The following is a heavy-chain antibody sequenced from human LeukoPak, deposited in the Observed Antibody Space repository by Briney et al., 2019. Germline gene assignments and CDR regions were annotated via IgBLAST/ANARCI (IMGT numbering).Heavy chain of an antibody. CDR2: INSDGSST. D-gene: IGHD5-12*01. J-gene: IGHJ4*02. V-gene: IGHV3-74*01. CDR3: ARGDGYAQRD. Sequence: GGSLRLSCAASGFTFSSYWMHWVRQAPGKGLVWVSRINSDGSSTSYADSVKGRLTISRDNAKNTLYLQMNSLRVEDTAVYYCARGDGYAQRDWGQGTLVTVPS. CDR1: GFTFSSYW.